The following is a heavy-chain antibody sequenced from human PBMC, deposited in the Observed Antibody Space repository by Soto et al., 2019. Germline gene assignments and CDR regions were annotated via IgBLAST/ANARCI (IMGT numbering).Heavy chain of an antibody. Sequence: GGSLRLSCAASGFTFSNAWVSWVRQPPGKGLEWVGRIKSKTDGGTTDYVAPVKGRFIISRDDSKNMVYLQMNSLKTEDTAMYYCTTGQVAGTRDYWGQGTLVTVSS. J-gene: IGHJ4*02. CDR1: GFTFSNAW. CDR2: IKSKTDGGTT. V-gene: IGHV3-15*01. CDR3: TTGQVAGTRDY. D-gene: IGHD6-19*01.